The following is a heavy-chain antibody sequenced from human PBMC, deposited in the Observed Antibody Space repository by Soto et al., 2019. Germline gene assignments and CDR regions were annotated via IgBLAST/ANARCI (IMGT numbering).Heavy chain of an antibody. CDR3: ARLQPDHYGIDV. CDR1: GGTFSSYA. J-gene: IGHJ6*02. CDR2: IIPIFCRA. D-gene: IGHD4-4*01. Sequence: QVQLVQSGAEVKKPGSSVKVSCKDSGGTFSSYAISWVRQAPGQGLEWLGGIIPIFCRANYAQTFQGRVRITADESTSTADMELSRMKSEDTAVYYRARLQPDHYGIDVWGQGTTVTVSS. V-gene: IGHV1-69*12.